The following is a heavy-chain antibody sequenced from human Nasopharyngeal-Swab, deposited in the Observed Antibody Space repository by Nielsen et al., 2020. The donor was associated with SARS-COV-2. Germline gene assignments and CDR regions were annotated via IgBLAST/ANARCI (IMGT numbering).Heavy chain of an antibody. CDR2: IYHSGST. V-gene: IGHV4-4*02. Sequence: VRQAPGKGLEWIGEIYHSGSTNYNPSLKSRVTISVYKSKNQFSLKLSSVTAADTAVYYCARTGIAAAGDTETYYYGMDVWGQGTTVTVSS. D-gene: IGHD6-13*01. J-gene: IGHJ6*02. CDR3: ARTGIAAAGDTETYYYGMDV.